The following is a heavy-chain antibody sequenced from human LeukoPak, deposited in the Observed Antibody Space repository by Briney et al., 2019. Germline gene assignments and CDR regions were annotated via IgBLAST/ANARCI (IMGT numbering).Heavy chain of an antibody. CDR3: ARDRLYYFDY. CDR1: GGSISSGGYY. Sequence: PSQTLSLTCTVSGGSISSGGYYWSWIRQPPGKGLEWIGYIYHSGSTYYNPSLKSRVTISVDRSKNQFSLELSSVTAADTAVYYCARDRLYYFDYWGQGTLVTVSS. CDR2: IYHSGST. V-gene: IGHV4-30-2*01. J-gene: IGHJ4*02. D-gene: IGHD2/OR15-2a*01.